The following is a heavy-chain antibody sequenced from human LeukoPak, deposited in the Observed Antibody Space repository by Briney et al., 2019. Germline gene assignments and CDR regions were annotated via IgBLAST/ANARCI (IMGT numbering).Heavy chain of an antibody. CDR2: ISWDGRTI. D-gene: IGHD3-10*01. Sequence: GGSLRLSCAASGFTFDDYAMHWVRQVPGKGLEWVSGISWDGRTIGYADSVQGRFIISRDNSKNTLYLQMNSLRAEDTAVYYCAKDGPQPYGSGGPANWGQGTLVTVSS. V-gene: IGHV3-9*01. CDR3: AKDGPQPYGSGGPAN. CDR1: GFTFDDYA. J-gene: IGHJ4*02.